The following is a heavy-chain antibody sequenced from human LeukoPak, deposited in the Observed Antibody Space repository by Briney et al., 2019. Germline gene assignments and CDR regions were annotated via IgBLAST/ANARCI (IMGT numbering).Heavy chain of an antibody. CDR1: GFTFSSYG. V-gene: IGHV3-30*18. CDR3: AKVGQPWSIWDYFDY. CDR2: ISYDGSNK. D-gene: IGHD3-16*01. Sequence: QPGRSLRLSCAASGFTFSSYGMHWVRQAPGKGLEWVAVISYDGSNKYYADSVKGRFTISRDNSKNTLYLQMNSLRAGDTAVYYCAKVGQPWSIWDYFDYWGQGTLVTVSS. J-gene: IGHJ4*02.